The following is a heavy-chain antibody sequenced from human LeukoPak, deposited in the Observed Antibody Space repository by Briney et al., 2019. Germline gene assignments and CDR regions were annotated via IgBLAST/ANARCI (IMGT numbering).Heavy chain of an antibody. J-gene: IGHJ4*02. CDR3: ARVSTMVRGVTHFDY. CDR1: GGTFSSYA. Sequence: SVKVSCKASGGTFSSYAISWVRQAPGPGLEWMGGIIPIFGTANYAQKFPGRVTITADKSTSTAYMELSSLRTEETAFYYCARVSTMVRGVTHFDYWGQGTLVTVSS. D-gene: IGHD3-10*01. CDR2: IIPIFGTA. V-gene: IGHV1-69*06.